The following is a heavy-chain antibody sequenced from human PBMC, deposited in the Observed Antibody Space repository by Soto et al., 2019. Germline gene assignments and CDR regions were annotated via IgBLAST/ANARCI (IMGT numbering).Heavy chain of an antibody. V-gene: IGHV3-7*05. D-gene: IGHD3-3*01. CDR2: IKKDGSEK. Sequence: GGSLRLSCAVSGFTFSNYWMSWVRQAPGKGLEWVANIKKDGSEKYYVDSVKGRFTISRDNGKKSLYLQMNSLRAEDTAVYYCAKPSDFWSGYYSNDYYGMDVWGQGNTVTVSS. CDR3: AKPSDFWSGYYSNDYYGMDV. J-gene: IGHJ6*02. CDR1: GFTFSNYW.